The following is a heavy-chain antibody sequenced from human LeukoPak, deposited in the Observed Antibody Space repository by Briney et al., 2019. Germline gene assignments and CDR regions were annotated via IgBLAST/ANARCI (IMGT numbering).Heavy chain of an antibody. CDR2: SNPSGVGT. CDR3: AREEYGGYFDY. CDR1: GYIITTYY. V-gene: IGHV1-46*01. J-gene: IGHJ4*02. Sequence: ASVKVSCKASGYIITTYYMHWVRQAPGRGLEWMGVSNPSGVGTNYAQKFQGRVTMTRDTSTSTVYMELSSLRSEDTAVYYCAREEYGGYFDYWGQGTLVTVSS. D-gene: IGHD2-21*01.